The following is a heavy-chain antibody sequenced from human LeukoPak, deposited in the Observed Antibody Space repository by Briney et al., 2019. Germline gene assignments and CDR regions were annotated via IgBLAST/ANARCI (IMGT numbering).Heavy chain of an antibody. Sequence: SETLSLTCTVSGGSISSYYWSWIRQPPGKGLEWIGYIYYSGSTNYNPSLKSRVTISVDTSKNQFSLKLSSVTAADTAVYYCARDPHDPDAFDIWGQGTMVTVSS. CDR1: GGSISSYY. CDR2: IYYSGST. CDR3: ARDPHDPDAFDI. J-gene: IGHJ3*02. V-gene: IGHV4-59*12.